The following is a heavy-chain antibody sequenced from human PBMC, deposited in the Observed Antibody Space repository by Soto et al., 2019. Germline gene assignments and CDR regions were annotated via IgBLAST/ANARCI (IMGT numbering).Heavy chain of an antibody. D-gene: IGHD5-12*01. CDR3: AREGRYSGSDYFDY. CDR2: ISSSSSTI. V-gene: IGHV3-48*02. CDR1: GFTFSSYS. Sequence: EVQLVESGGGLVQPGGSLRLSCGASGFTFSSYSMNWVRQAPGKGLEWISYISSSSSTIFYADSVKGRFTISRDNDKNSLYLQMNNLRDEDTAVYFFAREGRYSGSDYFDYWGQGTLVTVSS. J-gene: IGHJ4*02.